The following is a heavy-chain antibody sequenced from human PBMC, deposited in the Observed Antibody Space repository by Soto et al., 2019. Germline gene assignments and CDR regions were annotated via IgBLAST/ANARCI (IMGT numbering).Heavy chain of an antibody. Sequence: GASVKVSCKASGYTFTSYYMHWVRQAPGQGLEWMGIINPSGGSTSYAQKFQGRATMTRDTSTSTVYMELSSLRSEDTAVYYCARSLLRGIDYYYYYGMDVWGQGTTVTV. D-gene: IGHD3-3*01. CDR2: INPSGGST. CDR1: GYTFTSYY. CDR3: ARSLLRGIDYYYYYGMDV. V-gene: IGHV1-46*01. J-gene: IGHJ6*02.